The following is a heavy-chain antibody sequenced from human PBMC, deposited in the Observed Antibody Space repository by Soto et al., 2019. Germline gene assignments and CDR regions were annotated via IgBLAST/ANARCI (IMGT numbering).Heavy chain of an antibody. J-gene: IGHJ4*02. Sequence: QVQLVQSGAEVKKPGASVKVSCKASGYTFSNYGITWVRQAPGQGLEWIGWNSAYNGNVNYVQKCQGRLTITTDTSTSTAYMELRSLRSDDTAVYYCARDALSYSGSYYSCHWGQGTLVTVSS. CDR2: NSAYNGNV. CDR1: GYTFSNYG. CDR3: ARDALSYSGSYYSCH. V-gene: IGHV1-18*01. D-gene: IGHD1-26*01.